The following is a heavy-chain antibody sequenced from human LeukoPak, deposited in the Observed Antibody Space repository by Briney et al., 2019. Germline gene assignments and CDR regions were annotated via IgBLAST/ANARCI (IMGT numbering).Heavy chain of an antibody. J-gene: IGHJ4*02. Sequence: PGGSLRLSCAASGFSFSVYSMNWVRQAPGKGLEWVSSISSRSYTDYADSVRGRFTISRDNAKNSLFLQMNSLRAEDTAVYYCTNGGHLDYWGQGTLVTVSS. CDR2: ISSRSYT. D-gene: IGHD3-10*01. V-gene: IGHV3-69-1*01. CDR1: GFSFSVYS. CDR3: TNGGHLDY.